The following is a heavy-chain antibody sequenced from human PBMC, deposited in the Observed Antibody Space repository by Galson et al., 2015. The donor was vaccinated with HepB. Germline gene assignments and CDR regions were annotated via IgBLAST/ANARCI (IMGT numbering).Heavy chain of an antibody. CDR1: GFTFTSSA. CDR3: ARLHYYDSSGYKYRGEFDY. V-gene: IGHV1-58*01. J-gene: IGHJ4*02. Sequence: SVKVSCKASGFTFTSSAVQWVRQARGQRLEWIGWIVVGSGNTNYAQKFQERVTITRDMSTSTAYMELSSLRSEDTAVYYCARLHYYDSSGYKYRGEFDYWGQRTLVTVSS. CDR2: IVVGSGNT. D-gene: IGHD3-22*01.